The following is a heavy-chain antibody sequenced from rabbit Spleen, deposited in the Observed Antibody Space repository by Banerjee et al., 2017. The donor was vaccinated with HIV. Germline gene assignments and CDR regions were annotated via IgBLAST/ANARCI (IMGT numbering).Heavy chain of an antibody. CDR3: ARDGAGGSYFAL. CDR2: IDPVFGIT. D-gene: IGHD8-1*01. J-gene: IGHJ4*01. CDR1: GLAFSSSYW. Sequence: QEQLVESGGGLVQPGASLTLTCKTSGLAFSSSYWICWVRQAPGKGLEWIGYIDPVFGITYYANCVNGRFSISRENAQNTVFLQMTILTAADTATYFCARDGAGGSYFALWGPGTLVTVS. V-gene: IGHV1S45*01.